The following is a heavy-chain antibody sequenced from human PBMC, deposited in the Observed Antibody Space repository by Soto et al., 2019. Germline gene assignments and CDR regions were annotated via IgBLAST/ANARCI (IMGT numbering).Heavy chain of an antibody. V-gene: IGHV3-7*03. J-gene: IGHJ4*02. CDR1: GFTFGDYW. CDR3: ARDVYEILGRVVRRLDS. CDR2: LKRDGRER. D-gene: IGHD2-8*01. Sequence: LRLSCAAAGFTFGDYWMTWVRQAPGKGLEWVANLKRDGRERYYVDSVKGRFSVSRDNAKNSLYLQMNNLRPEDTAVYYCARDVYEILGRVVRRLDSWGQGTLVTVSS.